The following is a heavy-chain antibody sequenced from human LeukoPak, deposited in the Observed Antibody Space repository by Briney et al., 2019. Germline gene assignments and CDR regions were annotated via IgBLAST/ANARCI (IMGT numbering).Heavy chain of an antibody. CDR1: GFTFSSYS. D-gene: IGHD2-2*01. Sequence: GGSLRLSCAASGFTFSSYSMNWVRQAPGKGLEWVSSISSSSSYIYYADSVKGRFTISRDNAKDSLYLRMNSLRAEDTAVYYCAREEDIVVVPAASDYWGQGTLVTVSS. V-gene: IGHV3-21*01. CDR3: AREEDIVVVPAASDY. J-gene: IGHJ4*02. CDR2: ISSSSSYI.